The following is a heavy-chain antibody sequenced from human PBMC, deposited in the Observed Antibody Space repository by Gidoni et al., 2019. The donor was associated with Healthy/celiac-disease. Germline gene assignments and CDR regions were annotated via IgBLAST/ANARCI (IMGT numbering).Heavy chain of an antibody. J-gene: IGHJ4*02. CDR2: IRYSGST. CDR1: GGSISSYY. Sequence: QVQLQESGPGLVKPSETLSLSCTVSGGSISSYYWTWIRQPPGKGLEWIGYIRYSGSTNYNPALKSRVTMSIDTSKNQFSLKLSSATAADTAVYYCATWGHRSGYPLDYWGQGTLVTVSS. D-gene: IGHD3-22*01. CDR3: ATWGHRSGYPLDY. V-gene: IGHV4-59*01.